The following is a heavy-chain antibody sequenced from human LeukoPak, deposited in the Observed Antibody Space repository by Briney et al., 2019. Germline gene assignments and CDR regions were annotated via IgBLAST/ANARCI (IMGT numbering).Heavy chain of an antibody. D-gene: IGHD2-2*02. J-gene: IGHJ6*03. CDR1: GYSISSGYY. V-gene: IGHV4-38-2*01. CDR3: ARHDGLSSHTSFYYYYYYMDV. CDR2: IYHSGST. Sequence: PSETLSLTXAVSGYSISSGYYWGWIRQPPGKGLEWIGSIYHSGSTYYNPSLKSRVTISVDTSKNQFSLKLSSVTAADTAVYYCARHDGLSSHTSFYYYYYYMDVWGKGTTVTVSS.